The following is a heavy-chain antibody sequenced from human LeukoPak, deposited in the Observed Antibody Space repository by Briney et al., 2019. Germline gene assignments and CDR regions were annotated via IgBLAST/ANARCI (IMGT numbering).Heavy chain of an antibody. D-gene: IGHD3-16*02. V-gene: IGHV3-23*01. CDR3: EKWGEGGANYAWGSYRYPDEYYYYGMDV. CDR1: GFTFSSYA. Sequence: PGGSLRLSCAASGFTFSSYAMSWVRQAPGKGLEWVSAISGSGGSTYYADSVKGRFTISRDNSKNTLYLQMNSLRAEDTAVYYCEKWGEGGANYAWGSYRYPDEYYYYGMDVWGQGTTVTVSS. J-gene: IGHJ6*02. CDR2: ISGSGGST.